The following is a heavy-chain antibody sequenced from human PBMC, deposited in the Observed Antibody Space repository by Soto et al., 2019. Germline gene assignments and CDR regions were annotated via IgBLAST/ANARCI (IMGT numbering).Heavy chain of an antibody. J-gene: IGHJ4*02. CDR2: ILSKAGNYAT. V-gene: IGHV3-73*01. CDR3: IRGGSPYYYDY. CDR1: GFIFSGSA. Sequence: EVQLVESGGGLVQPGGSLKLSCAASGFIFSGSAVHWVRQASGKGQEWVGRILSKAGNYATAYPASMKGRFTISRDDSENTAFLQINRPKTEDTAVYYCIRGGSPYYYDYWGQGTLVAVSS.